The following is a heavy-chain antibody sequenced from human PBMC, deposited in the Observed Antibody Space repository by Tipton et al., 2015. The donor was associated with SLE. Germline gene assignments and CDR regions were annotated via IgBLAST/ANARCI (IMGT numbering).Heavy chain of an antibody. CDR1: GGSFSGYY. D-gene: IGHD3-22*01. J-gene: IGHJ5*02. V-gene: IGHV4-59*08. CDR2: IYYSGST. CDR3: ARHHYYDSSGWRWFDP. Sequence: TLSLTCAVYGGSFSGYYWSWIRQPPGKGLEWIGYIYYSGSTNYNPSLKSRVTISVDTSKNHFSLKLSSVTAADTAVYYCARHHYYDSSGWRWFDPWGQGTLVTVSS.